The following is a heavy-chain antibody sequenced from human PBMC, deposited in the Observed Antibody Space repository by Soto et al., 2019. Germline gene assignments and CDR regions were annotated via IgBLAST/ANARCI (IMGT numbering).Heavy chain of an antibody. Sequence: EEQLVESGGGLVQPGGSLRLSCAASGFTFSDSWMNWVRQAPGKGLEWVAYISADGRQTNHVDSVKGRFTISRDNAKNSLYLQMNSLRVEDTAVYYCARKPRLLELWGQGTLVTVTS. CDR1: GFTFSDSW. V-gene: IGHV3-7*01. CDR3: ARKPRLLEL. CDR2: ISADGRQT. J-gene: IGHJ4*02. D-gene: IGHD6-6*01.